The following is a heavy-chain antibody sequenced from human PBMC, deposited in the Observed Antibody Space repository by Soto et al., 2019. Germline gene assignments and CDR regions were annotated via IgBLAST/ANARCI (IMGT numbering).Heavy chain of an antibody. V-gene: IGHV1-18*01. CDR2: ISAYNGNT. J-gene: IGHJ5*02. CDR1: GYTFTSPA. D-gene: IGHD2-15*01. Sequence: SVKAASKAPGYTFTSPAMSWVRQAPGQGLEWMGWISAYNGNTNYAQKLQGRVTMTTDTSTSTDYMELRSLRSDDTAVYYCARARYCSGGRCYSYWFDPWGQGPLVIVSA. CDR3: ARARYCSGGRCYSYWFDP.